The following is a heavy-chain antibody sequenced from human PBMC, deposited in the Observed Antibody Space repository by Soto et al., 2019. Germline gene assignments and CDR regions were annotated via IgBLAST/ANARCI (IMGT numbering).Heavy chain of an antibody. CDR2: IWYDGSNK. J-gene: IGHJ4*02. D-gene: IGHD3-10*01. CDR1: GFTFSSYG. CDR3: ARDARSPLLWFGELDY. Sequence: GGSLRLSCAASGFTFSSYGMHWVRQAPGKGLEWVAVIWYDGSNKYYADSVKGRFTISRDNSKNTLYLQMNSLRAEDTAVYYCARDARSPLLWFGELDYWGQGTLVTVSS. V-gene: IGHV3-33*01.